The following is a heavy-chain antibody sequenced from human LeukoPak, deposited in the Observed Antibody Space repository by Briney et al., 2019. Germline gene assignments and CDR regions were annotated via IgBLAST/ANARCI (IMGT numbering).Heavy chain of an antibody. J-gene: IGHJ4*02. CDR1: GFIFSSYS. Sequence: GGSLRLSCVASGFIFSSYSMYWVHRGPGKGLVGVSVINTGGDYIQSADALKGRFTISRDNAKNSLYLQMSSLRAEDTAVYYCASGSLVRGVTSNYWGQGTLVTVSS. CDR2: INTGGDYI. CDR3: ASGSLVRGVTSNY. D-gene: IGHD3-10*01. V-gene: IGHV3-21*01.